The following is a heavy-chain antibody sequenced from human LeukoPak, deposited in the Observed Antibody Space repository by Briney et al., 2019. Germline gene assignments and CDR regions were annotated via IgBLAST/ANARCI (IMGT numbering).Heavy chain of an antibody. Sequence: SETLSLTCTVSGGSLSSYYWSWIRQPPGKGLEWIGYIYYTGSTNYNPSLKSRVTISVDTSKNQFSLKLTSVTAADTAVYYCARHSRTYASGRYPPDYWGQGTLVTVSS. CDR1: GGSLSSYY. CDR3: ARHSRTYASGRYPPDY. J-gene: IGHJ4*02. CDR2: IYYTGST. D-gene: IGHD3-10*01. V-gene: IGHV4-59*08.